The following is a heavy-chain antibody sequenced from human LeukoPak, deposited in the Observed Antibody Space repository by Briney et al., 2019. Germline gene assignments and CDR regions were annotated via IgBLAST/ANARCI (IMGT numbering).Heavy chain of an antibody. CDR3: ARDRIWNWFDP. Sequence: SETLSLTCTVSGVSISSYYWSWIRQPPGRGLEWIGYIYYSGSTNYNPSLKSRVTISVDTSKNQFSLKLSSVTAADTAVYYCARDRIWNWFDPWGQGTLVTVSS. CDR2: IYYSGST. CDR1: GVSISSYY. D-gene: IGHD2-15*01. J-gene: IGHJ5*02. V-gene: IGHV4-59*01.